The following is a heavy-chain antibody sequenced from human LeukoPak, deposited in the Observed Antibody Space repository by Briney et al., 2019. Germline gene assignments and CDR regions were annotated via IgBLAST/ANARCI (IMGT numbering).Heavy chain of an antibody. D-gene: IGHD6-19*01. CDR3: TRDWSGRVAGHF. CDR2: MNQDGNEK. CDR1: GFTFSSYW. J-gene: IGHJ4*02. V-gene: IGHV3-7*05. Sequence: QPGGSLRLSCVGSGFTFSSYWLSWVRQAPGKGLEWVATMNQDGNEKYYVDSVKGRFTISRDDAEKSLYLQMNSLRVEDTAVYYCTRDWSGRVAGHFWGQGTLVTVSS.